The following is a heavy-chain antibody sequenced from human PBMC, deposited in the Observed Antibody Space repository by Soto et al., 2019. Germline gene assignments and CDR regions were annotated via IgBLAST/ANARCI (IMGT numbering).Heavy chain of an antibody. J-gene: IGHJ6*02. V-gene: IGHV5-10-1*01. D-gene: IGHD6-19*01. CDR1: GYSFTSYW. Sequence: LGESLKISCKGSGYSFTSYWISWVRQMPGKGLEWMGRIDPSDSYTNYSPSFQGHVTISADKSISTAYLQWSSLKASDTAMYYCARNGYSSGPDYYYGMDVWGQGTTVTVSS. CDR2: IDPSDSYT. CDR3: ARNGYSSGPDYYYGMDV.